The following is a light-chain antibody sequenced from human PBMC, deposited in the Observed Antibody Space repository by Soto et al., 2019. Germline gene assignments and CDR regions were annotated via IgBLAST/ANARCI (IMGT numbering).Light chain of an antibody. J-gene: IGLJ1*01. CDR1: SSDVGAYNY. CDR3: RSYTSRSSPYV. Sequence: QSVLTQPASVSGSPGQSITISCTGTSSDVGAYNYVSWYQQHPGKAPKLMIYDVSNRPSGISNRFSGSKSDNTASLTISVLQAEDEADYYCRSYTSRSSPYVFGTGTKVTVL. V-gene: IGLV2-14*01. CDR2: DVS.